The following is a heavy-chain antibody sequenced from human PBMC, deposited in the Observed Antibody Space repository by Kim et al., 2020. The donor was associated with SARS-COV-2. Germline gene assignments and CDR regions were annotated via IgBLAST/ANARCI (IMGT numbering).Heavy chain of an antibody. CDR3: ASDLNRGYSDY. Sequence: TTSNPPRKSRVTISVDTSKNQFSLKLSSVTAADTAVYYCASDLNRGYSDYWGQGTLVTVSS. D-gene: IGHD2-15*01. J-gene: IGHJ4*02. CDR2: T. V-gene: IGHV4-34*01.